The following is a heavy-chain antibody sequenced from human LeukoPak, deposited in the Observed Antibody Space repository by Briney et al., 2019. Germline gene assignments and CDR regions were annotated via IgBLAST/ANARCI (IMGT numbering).Heavy chain of an antibody. CDR1: GYTFTGCY. Sequence: ASVKVSCKASGYTFTGCYLHWMRQAPGQGLEWMGWINGNSGDTNYAQKFQGRVTMTRDTSISTAYMDLIRLTSDDTAVYYCVRVAVTGIAYFQYWGQGTLVTVPS. D-gene: IGHD6-19*01. J-gene: IGHJ1*01. CDR2: INGNSGDT. V-gene: IGHV1-2*02. CDR3: VRVAVTGIAYFQY.